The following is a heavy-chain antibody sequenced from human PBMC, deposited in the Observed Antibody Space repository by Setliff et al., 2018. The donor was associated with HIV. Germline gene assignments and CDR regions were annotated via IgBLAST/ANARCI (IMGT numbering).Heavy chain of an antibody. Sequence: SETLSLTCAVYGESFSGYYWTWIRQSPGKGLEWIGEINHSGSTNYNPPLKSRVTISVDTSKNQFSLKLHSMTAADTAVYFCARGRAYSSGWGLLRNYYMDVWGKGTKVTVSS. D-gene: IGHD6-19*01. CDR1: GESFSGYY. J-gene: IGHJ6*03. CDR2: INHSGST. V-gene: IGHV4-34*01. CDR3: ARGRAYSSGWGLLRNYYMDV.